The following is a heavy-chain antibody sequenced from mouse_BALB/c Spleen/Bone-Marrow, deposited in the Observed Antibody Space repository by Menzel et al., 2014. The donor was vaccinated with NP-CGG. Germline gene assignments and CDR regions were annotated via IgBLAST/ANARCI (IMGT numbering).Heavy chain of an antibody. Sequence: QVQLKQSGSVLVRPGASVKLSCKASGYTFTNSWMHWAKQRLGQGLEWIGEIHPNSGNTNYNEKFKDKATLTVDTSSSTAYVDLSSLTSEDSAVYYCTRHHRYAYYFDYWGQGTTLTVSS. V-gene: IGHV1S130*01. J-gene: IGHJ2*01. D-gene: IGHD2-14*01. CDR3: TRHHRYAYYFDY. CDR1: GYTFTNSW. CDR2: IHPNSGNT.